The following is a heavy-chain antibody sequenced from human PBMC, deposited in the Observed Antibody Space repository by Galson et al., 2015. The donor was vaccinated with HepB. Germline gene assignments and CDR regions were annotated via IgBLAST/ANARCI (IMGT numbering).Heavy chain of an antibody. V-gene: IGHV3-48*02. CDR2: ISSSRTTI. D-gene: IGHD4-17*01. CDR1: GFNFSRFG. J-gene: IGHJ5*02. CDR3: ARLTTMTAINWFDP. Sequence: SLRLSCAASGFNFSRFGMNWVRQAPGKGLEWVSYISSSRTTIYYADSVKGRFTISRDNAKNSLSLQMSSLRDEDTAVYYCARLTTMTAINWFDPWGQGTLVTVSS.